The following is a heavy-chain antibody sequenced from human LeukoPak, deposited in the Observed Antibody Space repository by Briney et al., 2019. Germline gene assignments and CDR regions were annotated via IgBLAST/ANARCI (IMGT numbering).Heavy chain of an antibody. CDR1: GFSVSNYN. D-gene: IGHD3-10*01. Sequence: GGSLRLSCAASGFSVSNYNMNWVRQARGKGLEWVSFISETGTAIYYAESVKGRFTISRDIARNSLYLQMNSLRDEDTAVYYCARLEYYYVSGNYYKLFDYWGQGTLVTVCS. CDR2: ISETGTAI. V-gene: IGHV3-48*02. CDR3: ARLEYYYVSGNYYKLFDY. J-gene: IGHJ4*02.